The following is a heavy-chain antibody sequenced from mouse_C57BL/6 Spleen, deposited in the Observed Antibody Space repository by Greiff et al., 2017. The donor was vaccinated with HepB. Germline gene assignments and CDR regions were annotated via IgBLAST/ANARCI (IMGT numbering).Heavy chain of an antibody. V-gene: IGHV5-17*01. J-gene: IGHJ4*01. D-gene: IGHD1-1*01. CDR2: ISSGSSTI. CDR3: ARDYYGSSYVVDAMDY. CDR1: GFTFSDYG. Sequence: EVKLMESGGGLVKPGGSLKLSCAASGFTFSDYGMHWVRQAPEKGLEWVAYISSGSSTIYYADTVKGRFTISRDNAKNTLFLQMTSLRSEDTAMYYCARDYYGSSYVVDAMDYWGQGTSVTVSS.